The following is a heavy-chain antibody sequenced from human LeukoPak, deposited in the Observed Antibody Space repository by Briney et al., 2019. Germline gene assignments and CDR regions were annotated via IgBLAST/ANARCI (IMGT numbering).Heavy chain of an antibody. CDR2: FDPEDGET. CDR1: GYTFTSYG. Sequence: ASVKVSCKASGYTFTSYGISWVRQAPGQGLEWMGGFDPEDGETIYAQKFQGRVTMTEDTSTDTAYMELSSLRSEDTAVYYCATDGNGWGQGTLVTVSS. J-gene: IGHJ4*02. V-gene: IGHV1-24*01. CDR3: ATDGNG. D-gene: IGHD1-26*01.